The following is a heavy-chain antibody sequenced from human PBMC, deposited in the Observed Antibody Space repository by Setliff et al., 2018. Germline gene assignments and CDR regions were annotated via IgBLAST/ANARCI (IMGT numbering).Heavy chain of an antibody. CDR3: ARDPAPRLRFLERFDP. J-gene: IGHJ5*02. CDR1: GYTFTGYG. V-gene: IGHV1-18*01. D-gene: IGHD3-3*01. CDR2: ISAYNGNT. Sequence: GASVKVSCKASGYTFTGYGISWVRQAPGQGLEWMGWISAYNGNTNYAQKLQGRVTMTTDTSTSTAYMELRSLRSDDTAVYYCARDPAPRLRFLERFDPWGQGTLVTVSS.